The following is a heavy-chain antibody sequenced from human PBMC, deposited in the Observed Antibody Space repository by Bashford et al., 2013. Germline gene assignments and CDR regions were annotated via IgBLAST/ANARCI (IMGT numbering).Heavy chain of an antibody. Sequence: VASVKVSCKASGYTFVKNGVIWVRQAPGQGLEWMGWISPSSGNTRYTQNFQGRLTMTTDRSTNTAFMELRSLRSDDTAVYYCARVQEVRVYFYGMDVWGQGTTVTVSS. CDR2: ISPSSGNT. CDR3: ARVQEVRVYFYGMDV. CDR1: GYTFVKNG. J-gene: IGHJ6*02. V-gene: IGHV1-18*01.